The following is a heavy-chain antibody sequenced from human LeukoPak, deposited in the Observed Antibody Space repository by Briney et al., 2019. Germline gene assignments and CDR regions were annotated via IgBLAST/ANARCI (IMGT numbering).Heavy chain of an antibody. D-gene: IGHD2-15*01. CDR3: VRNLRYCSDGSCSP. CDR1: GFTFGDYA. Sequence: GGSLRLSCTASGFTFGDYAMTWVRQAPGKGLEWVSVIYNGDGTGYADSVKGRFTISRDNSQNTVSLQMDSLRVGDTAVYFCVRNLRYCSDGSCSPWGQGTLVTVSS. J-gene: IGHJ4*02. CDR2: IYNGDGT. V-gene: IGHV3-66*01.